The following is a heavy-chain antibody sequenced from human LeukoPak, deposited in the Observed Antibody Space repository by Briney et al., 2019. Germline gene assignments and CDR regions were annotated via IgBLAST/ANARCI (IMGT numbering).Heavy chain of an antibody. D-gene: IGHD6-6*01. CDR3: ARSISSSSSFDY. Sequence: GSLRLSCATSGFTFGSYAMNWVRQAPGKGLEWVSGISYSGASTYYGDSVKGRFTISRDNADNTLYLQMNTLGAEDTAIYYCARSISSSSSFDYWGQGTLVTVSS. CDR1: GFTFGSYA. J-gene: IGHJ4*02. CDR2: ISYSGAST. V-gene: IGHV3-23*01.